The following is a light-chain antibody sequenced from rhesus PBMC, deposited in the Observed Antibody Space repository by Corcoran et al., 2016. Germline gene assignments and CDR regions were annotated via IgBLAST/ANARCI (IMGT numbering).Light chain of an antibody. CDR3: LQYSSGPLT. CDR1: QTISRW. V-gene: IGKV1-22*01. Sequence: DIQLTQSPSSLSASVGDTVTITCRASQTISRWLDWHQQKPGNAPKRLIYKESTLQGGVPSRFHGSGSGTDCTLTISSLQPEDFATYYCLQYSSGPLTFGGGTKVELK. CDR2: KES. J-gene: IGKJ4*01.